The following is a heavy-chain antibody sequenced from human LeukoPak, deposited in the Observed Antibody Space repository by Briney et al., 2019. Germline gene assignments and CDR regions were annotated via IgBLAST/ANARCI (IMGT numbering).Heavy chain of an antibody. CDR3: ARGSGSYYIDY. J-gene: IGHJ4*02. CDR2: INAGNGNT. D-gene: IGHD1-26*01. CDR1: GHTFTSYA. V-gene: IGHV1-3*01. Sequence: ASVKVSCKASGHTFTSYAMHWVRQAPGQRLEWMGWINAGNGNTKYSQKFQGRVTITRDTSASTAYMELSSLRSEDTAVYYCARGSGSYYIDYWGQGTLVTVSS.